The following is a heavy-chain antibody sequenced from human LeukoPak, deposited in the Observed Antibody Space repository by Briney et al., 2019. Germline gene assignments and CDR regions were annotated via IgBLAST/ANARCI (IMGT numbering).Heavy chain of an antibody. J-gene: IGHJ6*02. CDR2: MNPNSGNT. V-gene: IGHV1-8*01. D-gene: IGHD3-22*01. CDR3: ARRRVYDSSGYYNYYYYGMDV. Sequence: ASVKVSCKASGYTFTSYDINWVRQAPGQGLEWMGWMNPNSGNTGYAQKFQGRVTMTRNTSISTAYMELSSLRSEDTAVYYCARRRVYDSSGYYNYYYYGMDVWGQGTTVTVSS. CDR1: GYTFTSYD.